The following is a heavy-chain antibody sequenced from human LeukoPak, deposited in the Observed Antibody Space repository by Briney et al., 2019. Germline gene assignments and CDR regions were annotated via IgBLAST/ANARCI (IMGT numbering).Heavy chain of an antibody. J-gene: IGHJ4*02. CDR1: GYTFTDYY. Sequence: ASVKVSCKASGYTFTDYYMHWMRQAPGQGPEWRGWMNPNSGGTNYAQKFQGRVTMTRDTSITTAYMELSSLRSDDTAVYYCAPRRVAADKGFDYWGQGTLVTVSS. CDR2: MNPNSGGT. V-gene: IGHV1-2*02. D-gene: IGHD6-19*01. CDR3: APRRVAADKGFDY.